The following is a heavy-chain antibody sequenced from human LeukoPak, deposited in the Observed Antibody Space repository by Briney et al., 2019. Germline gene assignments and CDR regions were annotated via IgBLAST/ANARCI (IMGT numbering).Heavy chain of an antibody. CDR3: AKGPVGAINYFDY. J-gene: IGHJ4*02. CDR2: IRYDGSNK. D-gene: IGHD1-26*01. Sequence: PGGSLRLSCAASGFTFSSYGMHWVRQAPGKGLEWVAFIRYDGSNKYYADSVKGRFTISRDNSKNTLYLQMNSLRAEDTAVYYCAKGPVGAINYFDYWGQGTLVTVSS. V-gene: IGHV3-30*02. CDR1: GFTFSSYG.